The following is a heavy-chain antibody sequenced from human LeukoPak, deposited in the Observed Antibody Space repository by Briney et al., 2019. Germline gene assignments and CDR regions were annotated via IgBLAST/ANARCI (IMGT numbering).Heavy chain of an antibody. CDR3: AKDLDILTGLYYYYAMDV. Sequence: PGGSLRLSCAASGFTFSSYAMSWVRQAPGKGLEWVSTISGSGGNTYYADSVKGRFTISRDNSKNTLYLQMNSLRAEDTAVYYCAKDLDILTGLYYYYAMDVWGQGTTVTVSS. CDR2: ISGSGGNT. D-gene: IGHD3-9*01. CDR1: GFTFSSYA. V-gene: IGHV3-23*01. J-gene: IGHJ6*02.